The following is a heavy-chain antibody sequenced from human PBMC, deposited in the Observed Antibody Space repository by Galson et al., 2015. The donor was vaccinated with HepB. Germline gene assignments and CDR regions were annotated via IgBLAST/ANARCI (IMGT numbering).Heavy chain of an antibody. J-gene: IGHJ3*02. CDR1: RDSVSTNSAA. V-gene: IGHV6-1*01. D-gene: IGHD1-1*01. Sequence: CAISRDSVSTNSAAWNWIRQSPSRGLEWLGRTYYRSKWYNGYAVSVKSRIVINADTSKNQSSLQLNSVTPEDTAVYYCAREVSATGTVDIWGQGTMITVSS. CDR3: AREVSATGTVDI. CDR2: TYYRSKWYN.